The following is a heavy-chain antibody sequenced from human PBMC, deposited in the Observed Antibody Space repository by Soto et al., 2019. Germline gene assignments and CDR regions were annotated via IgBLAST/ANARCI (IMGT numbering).Heavy chain of an antibody. CDR3: AVPIAAAGTPAFDI. CDR1: GYTITSYD. D-gene: IGHD6-13*01. J-gene: IGHJ3*02. Sequence: ASVKVSCKASGYTITSYDINWVRQATGQGLEWMGWMNPNSGNTGYAQKFQGRVTMTRNTSISTAYMELSSLRSEDTAVYYCAVPIAAAGTPAFDIWGQGTMVTVSS. CDR2: MNPNSGNT. V-gene: IGHV1-8*01.